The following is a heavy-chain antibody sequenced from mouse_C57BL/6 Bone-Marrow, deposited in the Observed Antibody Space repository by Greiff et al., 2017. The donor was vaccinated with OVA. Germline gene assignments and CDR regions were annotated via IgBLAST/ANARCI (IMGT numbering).Heavy chain of an antibody. Sequence: EVKLVESGGGLVKPGGSLKLSCAASGFTFSSYAMSWVRQTPEKRLEWVATISDGGSYTYYPDNVKGRFTISRDNAKNNLYLQMSHLKSEDTAMYYCARNYCGSSSWFAYWGRGTLVTVSA. J-gene: IGHJ3*01. V-gene: IGHV5-4*03. CDR2: ISDGGSYT. CDR3: ARNYCGSSSWFAY. CDR1: GFTFSSYA. D-gene: IGHD1-1*01.